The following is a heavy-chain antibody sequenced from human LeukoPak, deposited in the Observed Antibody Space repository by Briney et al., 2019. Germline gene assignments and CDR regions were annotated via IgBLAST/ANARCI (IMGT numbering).Heavy chain of an antibody. J-gene: IGHJ4*02. CDR3: AKDAAVALDY. D-gene: IGHD6-19*01. CDR2: ISFSGRTT. Sequence: GGSLRLSCAASGFSFSDFSMNWVRQAPGKGLEWLSYISFSGRTTNYADSVKGRFTISRDSARISLFLQMTSLRAEDTAVYYCAKDAAVALDYWGQGTLVTVSS. CDR1: GFSFSDFS. V-gene: IGHV3-48*01.